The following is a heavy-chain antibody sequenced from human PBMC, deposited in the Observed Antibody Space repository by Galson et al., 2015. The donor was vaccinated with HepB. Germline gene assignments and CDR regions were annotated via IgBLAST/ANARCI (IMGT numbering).Heavy chain of an antibody. J-gene: IGHJ4*02. CDR1: GFTFSSYS. CDR2: ISSSSSYI. V-gene: IGHV3-21*01. Sequence: SLRLSCAASGFTFSSYSMNWVRQAPGKELEWVSSISSSSSYIYYADSVKGRFTISRDNAKNSLYLQMNSLRAEDTAVYYCARESALEYSSSVLGPGERDYWGQGTLVTVSS. D-gene: IGHD6-6*01. CDR3: ARESALEYSSSVLGPGERDY.